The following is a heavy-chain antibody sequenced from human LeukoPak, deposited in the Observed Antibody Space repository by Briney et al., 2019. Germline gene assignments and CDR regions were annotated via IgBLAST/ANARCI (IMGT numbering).Heavy chain of an antibody. CDR3: ARRWVTGSTWYYFDY. D-gene: IGHD1-7*01. CDR2: IFPGDSDT. Sequence: GEPLKTSGKGSGYSFTNYWIAWVRQMPGKGLEWMGIIFPGDSDTRYSPSFQGQVTISVDKSINTAYLHWSSLKASDTAIYYCARRWVTGSTWYYFDYWGQGTLVTVSS. V-gene: IGHV5-51*01. CDR1: GYSFTNYW. J-gene: IGHJ4*02.